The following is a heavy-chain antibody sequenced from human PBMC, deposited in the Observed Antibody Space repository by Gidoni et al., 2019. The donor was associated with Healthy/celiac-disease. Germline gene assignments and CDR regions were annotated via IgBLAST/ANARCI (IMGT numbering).Heavy chain of an antibody. CDR3: ARDWSSSGYGMDV. J-gene: IGHJ6*02. CDR2: IRCSSSYI. CDR1: GFTFSSYS. V-gene: IGHV3-21*01. Sequence: EVQLVESGGGLVKPGGSLSLSCAASGFTFSSYSMNWVRQAPGKGLEWVSSIRCSSSYIYYADSVKGRFTISRDNAKNSLYLQMNSLRAEDTAVYYCARDWSSSGYGMDVWGQGTTVTVSS. D-gene: IGHD6-6*01.